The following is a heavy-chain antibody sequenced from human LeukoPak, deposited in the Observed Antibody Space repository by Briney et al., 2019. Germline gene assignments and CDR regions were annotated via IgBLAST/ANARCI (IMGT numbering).Heavy chain of an antibody. CDR2: ISGSGGST. Sequence: GASVKVSCKASGYTFSSYAMSWVRQAPGKGLEWVSAISGSGGSTYYADSVKGRFTISRDNSKNTLYLQMNSLRAEDTAVYYCARGVVGGSTSRPFDYWGQGTLVTVSS. D-gene: IGHD2-2*01. V-gene: IGHV3-23*01. CDR3: ARGVVGGSTSRPFDY. CDR1: GYTFSSYA. J-gene: IGHJ4*02.